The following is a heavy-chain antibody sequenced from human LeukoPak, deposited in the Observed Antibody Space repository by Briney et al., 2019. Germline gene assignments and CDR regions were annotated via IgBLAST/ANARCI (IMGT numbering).Heavy chain of an antibody. CDR3: ARDRDILTGLDAFDI. Sequence: GGSLRLSCAASGFTFSSYSMNWVRQAPGKGLEWVSSISSSSSYIYYADSVKGRFTISRDNAKNSLYLQMNSLRAEDTAVYYCARDRDILTGLDAFDIWAKGQWSPSLQ. CDR1: GFTFSSYS. V-gene: IGHV3-21*01. D-gene: IGHD3-9*01. CDR2: ISSSSSYI. J-gene: IGHJ3*02.